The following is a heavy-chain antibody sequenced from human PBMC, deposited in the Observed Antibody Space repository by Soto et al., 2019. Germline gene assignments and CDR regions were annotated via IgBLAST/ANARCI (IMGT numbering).Heavy chain of an antibody. V-gene: IGHV4-30-4*01. CDR2: IYYSGST. Sequence: SETLSLTCTVSGGSISSGDHYWSWIRQPPGKDLEWIGYIYYSGSTYYNPSLKSRVTISVDTSKNQFSLRLSSVTAADTAVYYCARVGGSGSNYRTTYSFDYWGQGTLVTVSS. D-gene: IGHD3-10*01. J-gene: IGHJ4*02. CDR3: ARVGGSGSNYRTTYSFDY. CDR1: GGSISSGDHY.